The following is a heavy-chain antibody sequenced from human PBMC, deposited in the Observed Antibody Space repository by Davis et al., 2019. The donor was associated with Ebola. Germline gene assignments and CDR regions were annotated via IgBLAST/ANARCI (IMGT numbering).Heavy chain of an antibody. CDR3: ARGIVGATEFDY. CDR2: IYYSGST. CDR1: GGSISSSSYY. J-gene: IGHJ4*02. Sequence: MPSETLSLTCTVSGGSISSSSYYWGWIRQPPGKGLEWIGSIYYSGSTYYNPSLKSRVTISVDTSKNQFSLKLSSVTAADTAVYYCARGIVGATEFDYWGQGTLVTVSS. D-gene: IGHD1-26*01. V-gene: IGHV4-39*01.